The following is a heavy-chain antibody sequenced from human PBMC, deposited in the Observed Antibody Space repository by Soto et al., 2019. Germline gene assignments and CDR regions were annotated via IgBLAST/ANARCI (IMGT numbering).Heavy chain of an antibody. Sequence: LSLTCTVSGGSISSGGYYWSWIRQHPGKGLEWIGYIYYSGSTYYNPSLKSRVTISVDTSKNQFSLKLSSVTAADTAVYYCRGSYPRRSYYGMDVWRQGTTVTVSS. D-gene: IGHD1-26*01. CDR1: GGSISSGGYY. CDR2: IYYSGST. CDR3: RGSYPRRSYYGMDV. J-gene: IGHJ6*02. V-gene: IGHV4-31*03.